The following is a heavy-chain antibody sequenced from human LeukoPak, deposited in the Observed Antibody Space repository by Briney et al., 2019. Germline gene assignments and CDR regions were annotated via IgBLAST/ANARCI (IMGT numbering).Heavy chain of an antibody. Sequence: GGSLRLSCAASGFTVSSNYMSWVRQAPGKGLEWVSVIYGGGSTYYADSVKGRFTISRDNSENTLYLQMNSLRAEDTAVYSCARVHYGDFVGPENGWFDPWGQGTLVTVSS. V-gene: IGHV3-53*01. CDR2: IYGGGST. CDR1: GFTVSSNY. CDR3: ARVHYGDFVGPENGWFDP. J-gene: IGHJ5*02. D-gene: IGHD4-17*01.